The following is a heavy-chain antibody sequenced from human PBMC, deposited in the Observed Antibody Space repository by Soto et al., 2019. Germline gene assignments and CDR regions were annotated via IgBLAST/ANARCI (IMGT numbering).Heavy chain of an antibody. V-gene: IGHV3-30*18. D-gene: IGHD5-12*01. J-gene: IGHJ6*03. CDR2: TSYDGTKK. CDR1: GFNVSNYG. Sequence: GGSLRLSCAASGFNVSNYGMNWVRQAPGKGLEWVAVTSYDGTKKYYADSVKGRFTISRDNSKNTLYLRMNSLRAEDTAVYYCAKDPEMREAGWLSYYHMDVWGKGTTVTVSS. CDR3: AKDPEMREAGWLSYYHMDV.